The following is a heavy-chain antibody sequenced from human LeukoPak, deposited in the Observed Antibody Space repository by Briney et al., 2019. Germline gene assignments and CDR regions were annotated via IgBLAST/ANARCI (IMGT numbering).Heavy chain of an antibody. V-gene: IGHV1-58*01. D-gene: IGHD1-14*01. CDR3: ASSELPGPRGAGTGEYFQH. Sequence: ASVKVSCKASGFTFTSSAVQWLRQARGQRLEWIGCIVVGLGITDYAQKFQERVTITADKSTSTAYMELSSLRSEDTAVYYCASSELPGPRGAGTGEYFQHWGQGTLVTVSS. J-gene: IGHJ1*01. CDR2: IVVGLGIT. CDR1: GFTFTSSA.